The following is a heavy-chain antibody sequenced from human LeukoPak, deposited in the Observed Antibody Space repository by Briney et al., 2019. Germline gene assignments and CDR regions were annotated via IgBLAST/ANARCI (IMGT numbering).Heavy chain of an antibody. CDR3: AKEEIQMWSLDS. V-gene: IGHV3-30*02. D-gene: IGHD2-21*01. CDR2: IWYDGSNK. CDR1: GFIFSSYA. J-gene: IGHJ4*02. Sequence: GGSLRLSCAASGFIFSSYAMHWVRQAPGKGLEWVAFIWYDGSNKYYAYSVNGRFIISRDNSKNTLFLQMHSLRAEETAVYYCAKEEIQMWSLDSWGQGTLVTVSS.